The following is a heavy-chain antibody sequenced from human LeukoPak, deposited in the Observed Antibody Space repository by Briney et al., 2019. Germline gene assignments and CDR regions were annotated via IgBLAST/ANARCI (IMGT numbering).Heavy chain of an antibody. CDR1: GDIFSRYG. J-gene: IGHJ4*02. D-gene: IGHD3-9*01. CDR3: ARDGEDDILSGHFNF. Sequence: SVKISCKASGDIFSRYGFSWVRQAPGQGLEWMGRVIPLLGTTNYAQKFQDRVTISADTSTITAYMELRILRSEDTAVYFCARDGEDDILSGHFNFWGQGTLVTVSS. CDR2: VIPLLGTT. V-gene: IGHV1-69*04.